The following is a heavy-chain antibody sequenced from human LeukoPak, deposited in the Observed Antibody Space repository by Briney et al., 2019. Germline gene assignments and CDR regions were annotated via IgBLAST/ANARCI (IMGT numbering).Heavy chain of an antibody. CDR1: GFTFSSYG. V-gene: IGHV3-30*18. Sequence: PGRSLRLSCAASGFTFSSYGMHWVRQAPGKGLEWVAVISCDGSNKYYADSVKGRFTISRDNSKNTLYLQMNSLRAEDTAVYYCAKDRSPRGGYYFDYWGQGTLVTVSS. CDR2: ISCDGSNK. CDR3: AKDRSPRGGYYFDY. J-gene: IGHJ4*02. D-gene: IGHD1-26*01.